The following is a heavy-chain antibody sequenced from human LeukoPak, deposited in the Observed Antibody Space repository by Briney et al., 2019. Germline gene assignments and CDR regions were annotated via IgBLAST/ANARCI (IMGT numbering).Heavy chain of an antibody. D-gene: IGHD6-13*01. J-gene: IGHJ5*02. CDR3: ARSALIAGADP. CDR1: GGSFSGYY. CDR2: VNHSGST. V-gene: IGHV4-34*01. Sequence: TASETLSLTCAVYGGSFSGYYWSWIRQPPRKGLEWIGEVNHSGSTNYNPSLKSRVTISVDTSKNQFSLKLSSVTAADTAVYYCARSALIAGADPWGQGTLVTVSS.